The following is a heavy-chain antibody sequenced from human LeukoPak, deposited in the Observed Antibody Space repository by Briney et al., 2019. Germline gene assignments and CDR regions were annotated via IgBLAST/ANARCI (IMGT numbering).Heavy chain of an antibody. CDR3: AISLRLGEFFGWDY. Sequence: SETLSLTCAVSGGSISSGGYSWSWIRQPPGKGLEWIGYIYYSGSTYYNPSLKSRVTIAVDTSKNQFFLKLSPVTAAATAVYYCAISLRLGEFFGWDYWGQGTLVSVSS. CDR1: GGSISSGGYS. J-gene: IGHJ4*02. D-gene: IGHD3-16*01. V-gene: IGHV4-30-4*07. CDR2: IYYSGST.